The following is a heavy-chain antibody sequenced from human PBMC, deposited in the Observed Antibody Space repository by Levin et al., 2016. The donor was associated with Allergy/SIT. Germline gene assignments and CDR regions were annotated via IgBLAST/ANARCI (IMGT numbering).Heavy chain of an antibody. J-gene: IGHJ4*02. Sequence: GESLKISCAASGFTFSSYGMHWVRQAPGKGLEWVAVIWYDGSNKYYADSVKGRFTISRDNSKNTLYLQMNSLRAEDTAVYYCARDFDLEVIGYFDYWGQGTLVTVSS. V-gene: IGHV3-33*01. CDR1: GFTFSSYG. CDR3: ARDFDLEVIGYFDY. CDR2: IWYDGSNK. D-gene: IGHD3-9*01.